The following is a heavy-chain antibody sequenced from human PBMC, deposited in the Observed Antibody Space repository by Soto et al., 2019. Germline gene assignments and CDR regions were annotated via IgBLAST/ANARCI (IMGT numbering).Heavy chain of an antibody. D-gene: IGHD1-26*01. CDR3: AGEVGATENYYYYGMDV. V-gene: IGHV1-69*01. CDR1: GGTFSSYA. J-gene: IGHJ6*02. Sequence: QVQLVQSGAEVKKPGSSVKVSCKASGGTFSSYAISWVRQAPGQGLEWMGGIIPIFGTANYAQKFQGRVTITADESTSTAYMELSSLSSEDTAVYYCAGEVGATENYYYYGMDVWGQGTTVTVSS. CDR2: IIPIFGTA.